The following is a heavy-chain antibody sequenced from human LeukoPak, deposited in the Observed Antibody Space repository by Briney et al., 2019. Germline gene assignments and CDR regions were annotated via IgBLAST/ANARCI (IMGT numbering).Heavy chain of an antibody. V-gene: IGHV3-21*01. CDR1: GFTFSSYT. J-gene: IGHJ4*02. Sequence: GGSLRLSCAASGFTFSSYTMNWARQAPGKGLQWVSSISSSGSLIYYADSVKGRFTISRDNAKNSLYLQMNNLRAEDTAVYYCASSVVSGYWGQGTLVTVSS. CDR3: ASSVVSGY. CDR2: ISSSGSLI. D-gene: IGHD4-23*01.